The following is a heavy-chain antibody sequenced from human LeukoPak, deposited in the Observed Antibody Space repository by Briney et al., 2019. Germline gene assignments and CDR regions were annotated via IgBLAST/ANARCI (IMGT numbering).Heavy chain of an antibody. V-gene: IGHV1-2*02. CDR2: INPNSGGA. CDR1: GYTFTGYY. J-gene: IGHJ6*03. Sequence: ASVKVSCKASGYTFTGYYMHWVRQAPGQGLEWMGWINPNSGGANYAQKFQGRVTMTRDTSISTAYMELSRLRSDDTAVYYCARDEPTYYYGSGSYRYYYYYMDVWGKGTTVNVS. D-gene: IGHD3-10*01. CDR3: ARDEPTYYYGSGSYRYYYYYMDV.